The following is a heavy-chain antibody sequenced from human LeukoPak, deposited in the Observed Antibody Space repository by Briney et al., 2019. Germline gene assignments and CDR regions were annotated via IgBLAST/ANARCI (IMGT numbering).Heavy chain of an antibody. D-gene: IGHD1-26*01. J-gene: IGHJ3*02. CDR3: ASSESGSYSDAFDI. Sequence: SETLSLTCTVSGGSISSYYWSWIRQPPGRGLEWIGYIYTSGSTNYNPSLKSRVTISVDTSKNQFSLKLSSVTAADTAVYYCASSESGSYSDAFDIWGQGTMVTVSS. V-gene: IGHV4-4*09. CDR2: IYTSGST. CDR1: GGSISSYY.